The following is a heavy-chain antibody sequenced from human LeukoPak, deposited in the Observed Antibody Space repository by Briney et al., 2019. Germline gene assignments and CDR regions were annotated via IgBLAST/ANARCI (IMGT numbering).Heavy chain of an antibody. CDR3: ASRKLGNDY. J-gene: IGHJ4*02. CDR1: GGSISSYY. D-gene: IGHD7-27*01. CDR2: IYYTET. V-gene: IGHV4-59*01. Sequence: ETLSLTCTVSGGSISSYYWSWIRQSPGKALEWIGYIYYTETSYNPSLKSRVTISADTSRDQFSLKLSSVTAADTAVYYCASRKLGNDYWGQGILVTVTS.